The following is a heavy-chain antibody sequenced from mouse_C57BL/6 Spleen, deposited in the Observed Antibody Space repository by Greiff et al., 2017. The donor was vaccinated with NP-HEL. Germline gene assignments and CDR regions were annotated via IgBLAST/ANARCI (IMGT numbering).Heavy chain of an antibody. V-gene: IGHV3-6*01. CDR2: ISYDGSN. J-gene: IGHJ4*01. CDR1: GYSITSGYY. CDR3: AREGGYYGSSYGGDY. D-gene: IGHD1-1*01. Sequence: EVQLQESGPGLVKPSQSLSLTCSVTGYSITSGYYWNWIRQFPGNKLEWMGYISYDGSNNYNPSLKNRISITRDTSKNQFFLKLNSVTTEDTATYYCAREGGYYGSSYGGDYWGQGTSVTVSS.